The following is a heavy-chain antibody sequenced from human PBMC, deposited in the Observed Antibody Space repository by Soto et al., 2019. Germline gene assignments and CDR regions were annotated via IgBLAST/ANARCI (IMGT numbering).Heavy chain of an antibody. CDR2: IYYSGST. CDR3: AREALRFGELLFDY. Sequence: QVQLQESGPGLVKPSETPSLTCTVSGGSISSYYWSWIRQPPGKGLEWIGYIYYSGSTNYNPSLKSRVTISVDTSKNQFSLKLSSVTAADTAVYYCAREALRFGELLFDYWGQGTLVTVSS. D-gene: IGHD3-10*01. V-gene: IGHV4-59*01. CDR1: GGSISSYY. J-gene: IGHJ4*02.